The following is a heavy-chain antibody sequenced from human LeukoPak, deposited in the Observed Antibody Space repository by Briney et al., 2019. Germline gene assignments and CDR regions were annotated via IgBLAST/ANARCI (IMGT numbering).Heavy chain of an antibody. D-gene: IGHD2-21*02. CDR3: AREPWYCGGDCYSAQYFQH. Sequence: ASVKVSCKASGYTFTGYHMHWVRQAPGQGLEWMGWINPNSGGTNYAQKFQGRVTMTRDTSISTAYMELSRLRSDDTAVYYCAREPWYCGGDCYSAQYFQHWGQGTLVTVSS. J-gene: IGHJ1*01. CDR2: INPNSGGT. V-gene: IGHV1-2*02. CDR1: GYTFTGYH.